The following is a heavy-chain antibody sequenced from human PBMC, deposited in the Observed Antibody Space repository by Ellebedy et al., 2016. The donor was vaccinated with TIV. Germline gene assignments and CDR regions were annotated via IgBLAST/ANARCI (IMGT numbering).Heavy chain of an antibody. Sequence: GESLKISCAASGATFSSYWMSWARQAPGKGLEWVANINEGGGASFYVDSVKGRFTISRDNAKNSLYLQMNSLRAEDTAVYYCARASGPGTVDYWGQGTLVTVSS. CDR1: GATFSSYW. CDR3: ARASGPGTVDY. V-gene: IGHV3-7*03. J-gene: IGHJ4*02. D-gene: IGHD3-10*01. CDR2: INEGGGAS.